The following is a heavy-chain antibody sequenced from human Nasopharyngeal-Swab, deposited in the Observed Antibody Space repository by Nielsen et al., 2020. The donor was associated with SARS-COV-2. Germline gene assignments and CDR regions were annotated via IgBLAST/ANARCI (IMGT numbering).Heavy chain of an antibody. CDR3: ARGGYDYYMDV. CDR2: IGTAGDP. Sequence: GGSLDLSFAASGFTFSYYDMHWFRQAPGKGLDWVSAIGTAGDPYYPGSVKGRFTISRENAKNSLYLQMNSLRAGDTAVYYCARGGYDYYMDVWGKGTTVTVSS. J-gene: IGHJ6*03. CDR1: GFTFSYYD. V-gene: IGHV3-13*05.